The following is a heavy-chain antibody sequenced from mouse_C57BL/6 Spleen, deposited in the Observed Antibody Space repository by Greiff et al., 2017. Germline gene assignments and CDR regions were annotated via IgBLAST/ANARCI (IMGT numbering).Heavy chain of an antibody. J-gene: IGHJ3*01. CDR3: TRRGDYDPFAY. D-gene: IGHD2-4*01. CDR2: IDPYSGGT. V-gene: IGHV1-72*01. Sequence: QVQLQQPGAELVKPGASVKLSCKASGYTFTSYWMHWVKQRPGRGLEWIGSIDPYSGGTKYNEKFKSKAILTVDKPSSTAYMQLSSLTSEYSAVYCCTRRGDYDPFAYWGQGTLVTVSA. CDR1: GYTFTSYW.